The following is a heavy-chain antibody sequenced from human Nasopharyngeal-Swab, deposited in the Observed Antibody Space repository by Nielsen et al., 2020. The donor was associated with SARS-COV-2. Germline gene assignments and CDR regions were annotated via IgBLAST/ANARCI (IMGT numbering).Heavy chain of an antibody. CDR2: LYTSGSTTFKPPP. D-gene: IGHD3-16*01. V-gene: IGHV4-4*07. J-gene: IGHJ5*02. Sequence: SETLPLTCTVSGDSINNHYWSWIRQPAGKGLQWIGRLYTSGSTTFKPPPNYNPSLKSRVSMSLDTSKNQFSLRLTSVTAADTAVYYCARDGGTWFDPWGQGTLVTVSS. CDR3: ARDGGTWFDP. CDR1: GDSINNHY.